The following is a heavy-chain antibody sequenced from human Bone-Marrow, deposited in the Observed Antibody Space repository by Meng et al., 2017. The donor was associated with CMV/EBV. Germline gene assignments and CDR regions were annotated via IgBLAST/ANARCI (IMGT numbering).Heavy chain of an antibody. CDR3: TLGLWWHGMDV. V-gene: IGHV4-34*01. D-gene: IGHD4/OR15-4a*01. J-gene: IGHJ6*01. CDR1: GGSFSGYY. CDR2: INHSGST. Sequence: SETLSLTCAVYGGSFSGYYWSWIRQPPGKGLEWIGEINHSGSTNYNPSLKSRVTISVDTSKNQFSLKLSSVTAADTAVYYCTLGLWWHGMDVWGQGTTVTVYS.